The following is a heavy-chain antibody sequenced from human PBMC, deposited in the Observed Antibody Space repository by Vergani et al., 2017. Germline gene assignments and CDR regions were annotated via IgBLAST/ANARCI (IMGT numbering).Heavy chain of an antibody. Sequence: QVQLQESGPGLVKPSQTLSLTCTVSGDSISSGGYYWTWIRQQPGKGLEWIGYIYYSVSTYYNPSIKSPVTISVDTSKNQFSLRLSSVTAADPAVYYCERDGSRDAYKGLFDYWGQGTLVTVSS. D-gene: IGHD5-24*01. V-gene: IGHV4-31*01. CDR3: ERDGSRDAYKGLFDY. J-gene: IGHJ4*02. CDR2: IYYSVST. CDR1: GDSISSGGYY.